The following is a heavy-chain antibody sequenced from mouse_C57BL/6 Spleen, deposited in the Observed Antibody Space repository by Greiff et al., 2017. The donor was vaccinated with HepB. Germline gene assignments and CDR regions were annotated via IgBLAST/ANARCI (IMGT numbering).Heavy chain of an antibody. CDR1: GYTFTSYW. CDR3: ARYYYGSREGNYFDY. Sequence: QVQLQQSGAELVMPGASVKLSCKASGYTFTSYWMHWVKQRPGQGLEWIGEIDPSDSYTNYNQKFKGKSTLTVDKSSSTAYMQLSSLTSEDSAVYYCARYYYGSREGNYFDYWGQGTTLTVSS. CDR2: IDPSDSYT. D-gene: IGHD1-1*01. J-gene: IGHJ2*01. V-gene: IGHV1-69*01.